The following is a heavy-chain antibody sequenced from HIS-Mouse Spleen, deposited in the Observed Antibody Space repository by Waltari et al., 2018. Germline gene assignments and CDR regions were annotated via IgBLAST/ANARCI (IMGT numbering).Heavy chain of an antibody. D-gene: IGHD6-13*01. CDR2: IYYSGST. V-gene: IGHV4-39*07. J-gene: IGHJ2*01. Sequence: QLQLQESGPGLVKPSETLSLTCTVSGGPISSTSYYWGGIRQPPGKGLGWIGSIYYSGSTYYNPSLKSRVTISVDTSKNQFSLKLSSVTAADTAVYYCAREIPYSSSWYDWYFDLWGRGTLVTVSS. CDR3: AREIPYSSSWYDWYFDL. CDR1: GGPISSTSYY.